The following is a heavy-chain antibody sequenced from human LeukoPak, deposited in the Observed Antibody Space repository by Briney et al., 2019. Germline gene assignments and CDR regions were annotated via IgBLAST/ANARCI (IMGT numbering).Heavy chain of an antibody. D-gene: IGHD2-2*01. J-gene: IGHJ4*02. Sequence: GGSLRLSCAASGFTVSSNYMSWVRQAPGKGLEWVSVIYSGGSTYYAGSVKGRFTISRDNSKNTLYLQMNSLRAEDTAVYYCARGSDQLQPAFDYWGQGTLVTVSS. V-gene: IGHV3-53*01. CDR2: IYSGGST. CDR3: ARGSDQLQPAFDY. CDR1: GFTVSSNY.